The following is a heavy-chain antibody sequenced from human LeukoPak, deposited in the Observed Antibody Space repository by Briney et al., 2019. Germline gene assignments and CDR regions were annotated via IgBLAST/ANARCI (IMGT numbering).Heavy chain of an antibody. D-gene: IGHD6-19*01. CDR3: ASGYSSGWSDY. Sequence: SETLSLTCTVSGGSVSSGSYYWSWIRQPPGKGLEWIGYIYYSGSTNYNPSLKSRVTISVDTSKNQFSLKLSSVTAADTAAYYCASGYSSGWSDYWGQGTLVTVSS. CDR2: IYYSGST. CDR1: GGSVSSGSYY. J-gene: IGHJ4*02. V-gene: IGHV4-61*01.